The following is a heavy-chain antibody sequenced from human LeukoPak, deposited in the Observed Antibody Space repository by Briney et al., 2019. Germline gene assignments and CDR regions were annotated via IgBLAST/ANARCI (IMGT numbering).Heavy chain of an antibody. J-gene: IGHJ6*03. V-gene: IGHV1-69*05. CDR1: GGTFSSYA. CDR3: ASKHCSGGSCYYYYYMDV. D-gene: IGHD2-15*01. Sequence: ASVKVSCKASGGTFSSYAISWVRQAPGQGLEWMGGIIPIFGTANYAQKFQGRVTITTGVSTSTAYMELSSLRSEDTAVYYCASKHCSGGSCYYYYYMDVWGKGTTVTVSS. CDR2: IIPIFGTA.